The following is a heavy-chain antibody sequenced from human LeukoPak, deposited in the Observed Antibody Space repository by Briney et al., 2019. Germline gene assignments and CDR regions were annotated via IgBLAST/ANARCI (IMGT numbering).Heavy chain of an antibody. V-gene: IGHV4-59*08. CDR1: GGSISRYY. Sequence: PSETLSLTCTVSGGSISRYYWSWIRQPPGKGLEWIGHIYYSGSSSGSTKYNPSLMSRVTISVDTSKNQFSLKLSSVTAADTAVYYCARHVRPLDSMVLGLINYWGQGTLVTVSS. CDR3: ARHVRPLDSMVLGLINY. CDR2: IYYSGSSSGST. D-gene: IGHD3-10*01. J-gene: IGHJ4*02.